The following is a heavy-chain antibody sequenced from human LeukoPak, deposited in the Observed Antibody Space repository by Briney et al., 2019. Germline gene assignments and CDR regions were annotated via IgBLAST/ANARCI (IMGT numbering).Heavy chain of an antibody. CDR1: GFTFSSYA. CDR2: IRGSGRST. CDR3: AKSFYYDSSGYYYAFGYFDY. Sequence: GGSLSLSCAASGFTFSSYAISWVRPAPGKWREWVSSIRGSGRSTSYADSGKGRFTISRDNSKNTLYLQMNSLRAEDTAVYYCAKSFYYDSSGYYYAFGYFDYWGQGTLVTVSS. D-gene: IGHD3-22*01. V-gene: IGHV3-23*01. J-gene: IGHJ4*02.